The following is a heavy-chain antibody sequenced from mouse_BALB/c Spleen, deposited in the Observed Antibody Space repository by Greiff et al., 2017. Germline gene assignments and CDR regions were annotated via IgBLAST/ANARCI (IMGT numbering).Heavy chain of an antibody. V-gene: IGHV2-2*02. CDR3: ARNYRYDVYYAMDY. D-gene: IGHD2-14*01. CDR1: GFSLTSYG. CDR2: IWSGGST. J-gene: IGHJ4*01. Sequence: VQGVESGPGLVQPSQSLSITCTASGFSLTSYGVHWVRQSPGKGLEWLGVIWSGGSTDYNAAFISRLSISKDNSKSQVFFKMNSLQANDTAIYYCARNYRYDVYYAMDYWGQGTSVTVSS.